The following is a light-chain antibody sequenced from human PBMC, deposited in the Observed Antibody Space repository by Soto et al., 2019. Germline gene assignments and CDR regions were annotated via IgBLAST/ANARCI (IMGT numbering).Light chain of an antibody. CDR2: GAS. Sequence: AIQMTQSPSSLSASVGDRVTITCRASQDISDDVGWDQQTPGKAPKLLISGASRLQIGVPSRFTGSGSGAAFTLTITSLRPEDSATYYCLQNHNYPRTFGQGTKVEI. CDR1: QDISDD. V-gene: IGKV1-6*01. CDR3: LQNHNYPRT. J-gene: IGKJ1*01.